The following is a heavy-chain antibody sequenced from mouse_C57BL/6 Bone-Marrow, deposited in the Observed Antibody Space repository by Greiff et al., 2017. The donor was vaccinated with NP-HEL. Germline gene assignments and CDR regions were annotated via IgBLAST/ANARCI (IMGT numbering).Heavy chain of an antibody. CDR2: IDPANGNT. D-gene: IGHD1-1*01. CDR1: GFNIKNTY. J-gene: IGHJ1*03. Sequence: EVQLKESVAELVRPGASVKLSCTASGFNIKNTYMHWVKQRPEQGLEWIGRIDPANGNTKYAPKFQGKATITADTSSNTAYLQLSSLTSEDTAIYYCALTTVVASYWYFDVWGTGTTVTVAS. CDR3: ALTTVVASYWYFDV. V-gene: IGHV14-3*01.